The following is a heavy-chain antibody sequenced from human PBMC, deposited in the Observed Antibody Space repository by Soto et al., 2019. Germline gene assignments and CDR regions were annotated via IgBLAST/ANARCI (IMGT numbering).Heavy chain of an antibody. Sequence: QVQLVESGGGVVQPGRSLRLSCAASGFTFSSYAMHWVRQAPGKGLEWVAVISYDGSNKYYADSVKGRFTISRDNSKNTLYLQMNSLRAEDTAVYYCARDSAWLRFLEWLPESYYYYGMDVWGQGTTVTVSS. CDR1: GFTFSSYA. D-gene: IGHD3-3*01. J-gene: IGHJ6*02. CDR2: ISYDGSNK. CDR3: ARDSAWLRFLEWLPESYYYYGMDV. V-gene: IGHV3-30-3*01.